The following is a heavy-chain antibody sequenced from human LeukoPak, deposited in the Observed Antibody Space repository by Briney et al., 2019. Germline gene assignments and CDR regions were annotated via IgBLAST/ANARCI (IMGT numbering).Heavy chain of an antibody. J-gene: IGHJ4*02. CDR3: ARVVGATQVNILDY. V-gene: IGHV3-73*01. CDR2: IRSEAKSYAT. D-gene: IGHD1-26*01. CDR1: GFTFSGSA. Sequence: GGSLRLSCAASGFTFSGSAMHWVRQASGKGLEWVGQIRSEAKSYATAYAASVKGRFTISRDDSKNTAYLQMSSLQTEDTAVYYCARVVGATQVNILDYWGQGTLVTVSS.